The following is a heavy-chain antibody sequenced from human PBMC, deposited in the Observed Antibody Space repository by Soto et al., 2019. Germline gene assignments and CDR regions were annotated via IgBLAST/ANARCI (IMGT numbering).Heavy chain of an antibody. Sequence: QVPLQESGPGLVKPSETLSLSCTVSGGSISSYYWCWIRQTPGKGLEWIGYVHDSWGSNYNPSLKRRIAISLDTSKSQFSLKLTSVTATGTAVYYCAREGFGALQGLVDVWGQGTTVTVSS. CDR1: GGSISSYY. V-gene: IGHV4-59*12. J-gene: IGHJ6*02. CDR3: AREGFGALQGLVDV. D-gene: IGHD3-10*01. CDR2: VHDSWGS.